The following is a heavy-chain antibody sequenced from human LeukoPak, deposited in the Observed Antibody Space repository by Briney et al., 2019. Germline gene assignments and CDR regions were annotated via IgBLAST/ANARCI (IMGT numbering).Heavy chain of an antibody. CDR3: AKATSVGAKAPNWFDP. J-gene: IGHJ5*02. CDR2: IRYDGSNK. Sequence: GGSLRLSCAASGFTFSSYGMHWVRQAPGKGLEWVAFIRYDGSNKYYADSVKGRFTISRDNSKNTLYLQMNSLRAEDTAVYYCAKATSVGAKAPNWFDPWGQGTLVTVSS. CDR1: GFTFSSYG. V-gene: IGHV3-30*02. D-gene: IGHD1-26*01.